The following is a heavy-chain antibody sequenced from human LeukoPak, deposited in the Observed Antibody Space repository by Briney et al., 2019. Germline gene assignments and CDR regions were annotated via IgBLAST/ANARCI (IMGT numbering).Heavy chain of an antibody. CDR3: ARFRVDTHWYFDL. CDR2: IYYSGST. D-gene: IGHD5-18*01. J-gene: IGHJ2*01. V-gene: IGHV4-59*12. CDR1: GGSISSYY. Sequence: PSETLSLTCTVSGGSISSYYWSWIRQPPGKGLEWIGYIYYSGSTNYNPSLKSRVTISVDTSKNQFSLKLSSVTAADTAVYYCARFRVDTHWYFDLWGRGTLVTVSS.